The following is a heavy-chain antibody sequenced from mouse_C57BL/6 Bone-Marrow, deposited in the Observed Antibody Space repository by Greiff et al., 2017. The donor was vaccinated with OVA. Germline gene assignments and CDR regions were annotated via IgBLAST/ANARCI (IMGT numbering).Heavy chain of an antibody. D-gene: IGHD1-1*01. V-gene: IGHV1-15*01. CDR3: YYGSSYWAMDY. CDR2: IDPETGGT. CDR1: GYTFTDYE. Sequence: VQLQQSGAELVRPGASVTLSCKASGYTFTDYEMHWVKQTPVHGLEWIGVIDPETGGTAYNQKFKGKAILTADKSSSTAYMELRSLTSEDSAVYYCYYGSSYWAMDYWGQGTSVTVSS. J-gene: IGHJ4*01.